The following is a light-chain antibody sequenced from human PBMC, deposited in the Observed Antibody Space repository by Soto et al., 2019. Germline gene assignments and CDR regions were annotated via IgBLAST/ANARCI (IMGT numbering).Light chain of an antibody. J-gene: IGKJ5*01. V-gene: IGKV3D-15*01. CDR1: QSVDSN. CDR2: GAS. CDR3: QQRSTWPT. Sequence: EIVMTQSPATLSVSPWDGATLSCRASQSVDSNLAWYQQKPGQTPRLLMYGASTRPTGIPARFSGSGSGTEFTLTISSLQSEDVALYYCQQRSTWPTFGQGTRLEIK.